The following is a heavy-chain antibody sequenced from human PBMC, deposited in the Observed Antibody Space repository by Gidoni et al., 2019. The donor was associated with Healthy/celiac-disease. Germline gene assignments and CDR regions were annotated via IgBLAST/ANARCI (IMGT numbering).Heavy chain of an antibody. Sequence: QVQLVESGGGVVQPGRARRRAWAASGFPFRSYGWPRVRPAPGQGLEWVPVLWYYGSNNAYADSVKGRFTISRDNSNNTLYLQMNSLRAEDTAVYYCARDSFVLMVYLSYMDVWGKGTTVTVSS. D-gene: IGHD2-8*01. CDR1: GFPFRSYG. CDR3: ARDSFVLMVYLSYMDV. CDR2: LWYYGSNN. J-gene: IGHJ6*03. V-gene: IGHV3-33*01.